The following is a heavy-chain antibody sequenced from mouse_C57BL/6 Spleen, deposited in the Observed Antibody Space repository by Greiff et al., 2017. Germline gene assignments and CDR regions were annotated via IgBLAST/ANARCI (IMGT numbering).Heavy chain of an antibody. CDR1: GFTFTDYY. CDR2: IRNKANGYTT. Sequence: EVHLVESGGGLVQPGGSLSLSCAASGFTFTDYYMSWVRQPPGKALEWLGFIRNKANGYTTEYSASVKGRFTISRDNSQSILYLQMNALRAEDSATYYCARYQDPYYFDYWGQGTTLTVSS. V-gene: IGHV7-3*01. J-gene: IGHJ2*01. CDR3: ARYQDPYYFDY.